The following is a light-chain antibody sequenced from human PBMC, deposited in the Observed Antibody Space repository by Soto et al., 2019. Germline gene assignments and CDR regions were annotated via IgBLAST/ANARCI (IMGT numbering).Light chain of an antibody. CDR1: LNIYFRSNNRNY. V-gene: IGKV4-1*01. J-gene: IGKJ4*01. CDR2: WAS. Sequence: DIVMTQSPDSLRVSLGERATITCTSSLNIYFRSNNRNYLAWYQQKPGQPPKLLIYWASTREPGVPDRFSGSGSGTYFTLTIDNVQPDDVAVYYCQQYYTTPLTFGGGTRVDIK. CDR3: QQYYTTPLT.